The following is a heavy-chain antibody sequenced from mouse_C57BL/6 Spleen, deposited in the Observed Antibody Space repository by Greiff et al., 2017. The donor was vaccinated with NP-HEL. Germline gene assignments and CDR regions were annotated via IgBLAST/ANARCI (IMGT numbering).Heavy chain of an antibody. J-gene: IGHJ2*01. V-gene: IGHV1-82*01. D-gene: IGHD3-2*02. Sequence: QVQLKQSGPELVKPGASVKISCKASGYAFSSSWMNWVKQRPGKGLEWIGRIYPGDGDTNYNGKFKGKATLTADKSSSTAYMLLSSLTSEDSAVYFCATQATAYYFDYWGQGTTLTVSS. CDR2: IYPGDGDT. CDR3: ATQATAYYFDY. CDR1: GYAFSSSW.